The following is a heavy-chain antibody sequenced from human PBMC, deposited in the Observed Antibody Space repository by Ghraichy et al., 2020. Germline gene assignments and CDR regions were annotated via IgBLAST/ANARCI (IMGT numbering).Heavy chain of an antibody. CDR2: IKQDANER. J-gene: IGHJ4*02. Sequence: GGSLNISCAASGFPFSDFWMSWVRQAPGKGLEWVANIKQDANERYYADSVKGRFIISRDNAKNYVYLQLNSLRVEDTAVYYCRLSTSDYWGQGARVTVSS. CDR1: GFPFSDFW. D-gene: IGHD5-12*01. V-gene: IGHV3-7*01. CDR3: RLSTSDY.